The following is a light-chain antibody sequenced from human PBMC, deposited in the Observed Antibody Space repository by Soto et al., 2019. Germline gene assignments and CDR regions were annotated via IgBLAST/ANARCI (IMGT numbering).Light chain of an antibody. CDR1: PSINNY. CDR3: QHSYSTPS. J-gene: IGKJ4*01. V-gene: IGKV1-39*01. CDR2: DAS. Sequence: DIQMTQSPSSLSAPVGDRVTITCRTSPSINNYLNWYQQKPGKPPQLLIYDASTLQSGVPSRFSGSGFGTEFTLTISSLQPEDFATYYCQHSYSTPSLGGGTKVDTK.